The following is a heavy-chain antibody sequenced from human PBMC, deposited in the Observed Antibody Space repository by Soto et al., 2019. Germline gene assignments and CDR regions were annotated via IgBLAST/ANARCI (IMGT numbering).Heavy chain of an antibody. V-gene: IGHV3-74*01. CDR1: GFTFSNYV. J-gene: IGHJ4*02. CDR3: ARDLDRVLYDY. D-gene: IGHD3-3*01. Sequence: LRLSCAASGFTFSNYVMHWVRQAPGKGLVWVSRVSHDGSTTSYADSVKGRFTISRDNSKNTLYLQMNSLRDEDTAVYYCARDLDRVLYDYWGQGPPVTVSS. CDR2: VSHDGSTT.